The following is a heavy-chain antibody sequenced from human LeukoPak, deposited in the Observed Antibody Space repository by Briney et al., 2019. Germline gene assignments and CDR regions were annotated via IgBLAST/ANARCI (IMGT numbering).Heavy chain of an antibody. CDR3: AKDQRLGELQYTNPPFDY. CDR1: GFTFSSYA. CDR2: VSGTGGST. Sequence: GGSLRLSCAASGFTFSSYAMSWVRQAPGKGLEWVSAVSGTGGSTYYADSVKGRLTISRDNSKNTLYLQMNSLRAEDTAVYYCAKDQRLGELQYTNPPFDYWGQGTLVTVSS. V-gene: IGHV3-23*01. J-gene: IGHJ4*02. D-gene: IGHD3-16*01.